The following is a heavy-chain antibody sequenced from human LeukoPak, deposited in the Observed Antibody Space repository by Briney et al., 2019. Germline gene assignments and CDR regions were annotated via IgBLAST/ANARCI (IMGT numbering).Heavy chain of an antibody. J-gene: IGHJ4*02. CDR3: ARDSTAGYSLSW. D-gene: IGHD3-9*01. CDR2: ISHSGSP. Sequence: PSETLSLTCGVSGGFIINGKWWSWVRQPPGKGLEWIGEISHSGSPNYNPSLKGRLTISVDTAKNQFSLKLSSVTAADTAVYYCARDSTAGYSLSWWGQGTLVTVSS. V-gene: IGHV4/OR15-8*01. CDR1: GGFIINGKW.